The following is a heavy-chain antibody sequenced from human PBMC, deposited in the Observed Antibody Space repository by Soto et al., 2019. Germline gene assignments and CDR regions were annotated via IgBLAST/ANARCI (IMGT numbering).Heavy chain of an antibody. Sequence: SETLSLTCTVSGGSISSGGYYWSWIRQHPGKGLEWIGYIYYSGSTYYNPSLKSRVTISVDTSKNQFSLKLSSVTAADTAVYYCARDLLPGWFDPWGQGTLVTVSS. CDR3: ARDLLPGWFDP. V-gene: IGHV4-31*03. J-gene: IGHJ5*02. CDR1: GGSISSGGYY. CDR2: IYYSGST. D-gene: IGHD3-22*01.